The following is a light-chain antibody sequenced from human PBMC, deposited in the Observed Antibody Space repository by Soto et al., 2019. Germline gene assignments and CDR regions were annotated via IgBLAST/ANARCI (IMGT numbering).Light chain of an antibody. CDR1: QSVRSNF. J-gene: IGKJ5*01. Sequence: EIVLTQSPGTLSLSPGERATLSCRASQSVRSNFLAWYQQKPGQAPRLLIYGASNRATGIPDRFSGSGSGTDFTLTITRLEPEDFAMYYCQQYSSSPITFGQGTRLENK. CDR2: GAS. CDR3: QQYSSSPIT. V-gene: IGKV3-20*01.